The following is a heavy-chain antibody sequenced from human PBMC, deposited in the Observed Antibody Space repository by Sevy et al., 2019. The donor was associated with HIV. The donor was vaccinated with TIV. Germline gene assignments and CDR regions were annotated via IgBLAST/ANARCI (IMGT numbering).Heavy chain of an antibody. Sequence: GGSLRLSCAASGFTFNDYALHWVRQAPGKGLEWVAIISSDGDNTYYADTVKGRFTISRDNSKNTVYQQMNRLRAEDTAFYYCVREGAPYRNIRYCSGNNCFYNWFDPWGQGTLVTVSS. CDR2: ISSDGDNT. CDR1: GFTFNDYA. J-gene: IGHJ5*02. CDR3: VREGAPYRNIRYCSGNNCFYNWFDP. D-gene: IGHD2-15*01. V-gene: IGHV3-30-3*01.